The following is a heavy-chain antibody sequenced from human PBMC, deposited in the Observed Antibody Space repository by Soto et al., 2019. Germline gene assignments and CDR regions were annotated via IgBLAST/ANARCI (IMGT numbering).Heavy chain of an antibody. Sequence: GGSLRLSCAASGFTFSSYSMNWVRQAPGKGLEWVSSISSSSSYIYYADSVKGRFTISRDNAKNSLYLQMNSLRAEDTAVYYCARDSSSWYYFDYWGQGTLVTVSS. J-gene: IGHJ4*02. CDR2: ISSSSSYI. CDR3: ARDSSSWYYFDY. V-gene: IGHV3-21*01. CDR1: GFTFSSYS. D-gene: IGHD6-13*01.